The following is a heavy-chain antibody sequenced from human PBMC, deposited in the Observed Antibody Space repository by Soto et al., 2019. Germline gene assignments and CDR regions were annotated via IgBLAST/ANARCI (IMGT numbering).Heavy chain of an antibody. CDR3: ARGYCSGGSCYSGDLDDY. Sequence: PGGSLRLSCAASGFTFSSYSMSWVRQAPGKGLQWVSYISSSSTTIYYADSVKGRFTISRDNAKNSLYLQMNSLRDEDTAVYYCARGYCSGGSCYSGDLDDYWGQGTLVTVSS. V-gene: IGHV3-48*02. CDR2: ISSSSTTI. CDR1: GFTFSSYS. J-gene: IGHJ4*02. D-gene: IGHD2-15*01.